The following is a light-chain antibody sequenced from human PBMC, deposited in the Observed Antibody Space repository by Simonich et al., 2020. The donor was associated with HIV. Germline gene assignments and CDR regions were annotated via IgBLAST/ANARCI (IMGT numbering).Light chain of an antibody. V-gene: IGKV2D-29*02. Sequence: IVMTQTPLSLSVTPGQPASISCKSSQSLLYIDGKTYLYWYLQKSGQSPQILISEVSNRFSGVPDRLSGSGSGTDFTLKISRVEAEDVGIYYCMQSIKFPTFGQGTKVEIK. CDR3: MQSIKFPT. J-gene: IGKJ1*01. CDR2: EVS. CDR1: QSLLYIDGKTY.